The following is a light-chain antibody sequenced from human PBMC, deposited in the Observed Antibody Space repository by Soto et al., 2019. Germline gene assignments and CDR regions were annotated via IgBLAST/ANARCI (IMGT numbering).Light chain of an antibody. V-gene: IGKV1-39*01. CDR3: QQSYSTPQLT. CDR2: AAS. CDR1: QSISSY. Sequence: DIQMTQSPSSLSASVGDRVTITCRASQSISSYLNWYQQKPGKAPKLLIYAASSLQSGVPSRFSGSGSGTDFSLTISLLQPEDFSSYYWQQSYSTPQLTCVGGTKVEIK. J-gene: IGKJ4*01.